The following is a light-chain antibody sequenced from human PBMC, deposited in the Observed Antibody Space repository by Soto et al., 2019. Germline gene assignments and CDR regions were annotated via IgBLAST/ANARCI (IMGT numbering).Light chain of an antibody. CDR2: GAS. J-gene: IGKJ1*01. Sequence: EIVMTQSPATLSVSPGERATLSCRASQSVRSNLAWYQQKPGQAPRLLIYGASTRATGIPARFSGSGSGTEFTLTISSLQPEDFAVYYCQQYNNWPPWTFGQGTKVEIK. V-gene: IGKV3-15*01. CDR1: QSVRSN. CDR3: QQYNNWPPWT.